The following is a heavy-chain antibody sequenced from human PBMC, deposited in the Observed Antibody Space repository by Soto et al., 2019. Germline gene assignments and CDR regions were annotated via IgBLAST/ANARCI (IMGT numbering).Heavy chain of an antibody. D-gene: IGHD1-26*01. V-gene: IGHV3-30*18. CDR1: GFTFSSYG. J-gene: IGHJ6*02. CDR3: AKDAWASSGSYPQFYYGMDV. Sequence: GGSLRLPCAASGFTFSSYGMHWVRQAPGKGLEWVAVISYDGSNKYYADSVKDRFTISRDNSKNTLYLQMNSLRAEDTAVYYCAKDAWASSGSYPQFYYGMDVWGQGTTVTVSS. CDR2: ISYDGSNK.